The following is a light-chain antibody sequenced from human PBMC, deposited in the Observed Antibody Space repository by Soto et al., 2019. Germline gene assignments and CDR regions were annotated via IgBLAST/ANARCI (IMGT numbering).Light chain of an antibody. CDR3: QSYDSSLSGVV. J-gene: IGLJ2*01. CDR1: SSNIGAGYN. V-gene: IGLV1-40*01. CDR2: VNS. Sequence: QSVRTQPPSVSGAPGQRVTISCTGSSSNIGAGYNVHWYQQLPGTAPKLLIYVNSNRPSGVPDRFSGSKSGTSASLAITGLQAEDEADYYCQSYDSSLSGVVFGGGTKLTVL.